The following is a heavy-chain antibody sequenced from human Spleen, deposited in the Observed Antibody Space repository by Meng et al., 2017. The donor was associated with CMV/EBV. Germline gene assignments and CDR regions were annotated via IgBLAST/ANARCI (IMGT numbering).Heavy chain of an antibody. J-gene: IGHJ4*02. D-gene: IGHD3/OR15-3a*01. CDR3: AHTRLIGDFWTGSFDS. V-gene: IGHV2-5*01. Sequence: FSLGTTTEGVGWIRQPPEKALEWLALICWNDDKRYSPSLKSRLTIIKDTSENKVVLTMANMDPVDTATYYCAHTRLIGDFWTGSFDSWGQGALVTVSS. CDR2: ICWNDDK. CDR1: FSLGTTTEG.